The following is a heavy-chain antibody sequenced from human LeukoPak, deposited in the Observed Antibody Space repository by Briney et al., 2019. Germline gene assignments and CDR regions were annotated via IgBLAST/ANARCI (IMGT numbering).Heavy chain of an antibody. CDR2: ISVRSNYR. D-gene: IGHD3-22*01. CDR3: VRLRRNNDRSGYYYYYDY. V-gene: IGHV3-21*01. J-gene: IGHJ4*02. Sequence: GGSLTLSCAASGYTFSDFSVTWVRQAPGKGLEWVSSISVRSNYRYYADSVRGRFTISRDDARDSLFLQMNSLRAEDTAVYFCVRLRRNNDRSGYYYYYDYWGQGTLVTVSS. CDR1: GYTFSDFS.